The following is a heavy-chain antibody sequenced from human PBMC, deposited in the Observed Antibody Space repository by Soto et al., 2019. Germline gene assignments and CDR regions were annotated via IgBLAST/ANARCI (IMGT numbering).Heavy chain of an antibody. CDR1: GGSISSYY. V-gene: IGHV4-59*12. Sequence: SETLSLTCTVSGGSISSYYWSWIRQPPGKGLEWIGYIYYSGSTSYNPSLRSRLTMSVDTSKNLFSLRLTSVTAADTAVYYCATYTTTPYFDSWGQGTLVTVSS. D-gene: IGHD4-17*01. J-gene: IGHJ4*02. CDR2: IYYSGST. CDR3: ATYTTTPYFDS.